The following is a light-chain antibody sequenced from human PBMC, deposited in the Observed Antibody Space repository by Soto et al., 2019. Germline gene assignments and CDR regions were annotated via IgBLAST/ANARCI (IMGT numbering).Light chain of an antibody. V-gene: IGLV2-14*03. J-gene: IGLJ2*01. CDR1: SSDVGGYDF. CDR2: DVS. Sequence: QSVLTQPASVSGSPVQSITISCTGPSSDVGGYDFVSWYQQHPGKAPKLMIYDVSNRPSGVSDRFSGSKSGNTASLTISGLQAEDEADYYCSSYTRSTTLVFGGGTKVTVL. CDR3: SSYTRSTTLV.